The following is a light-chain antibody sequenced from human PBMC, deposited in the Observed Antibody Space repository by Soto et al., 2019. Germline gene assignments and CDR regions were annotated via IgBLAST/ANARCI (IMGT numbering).Light chain of an antibody. Sequence: DIQLTQSPSFLSASVGDRVTISCRASQDITNSLAWYHQKPGKTPKFLISTASTLKSGVPSRFSGTGSGTEFTLTISGLQPEDFATYYCQQFNSYPITFGQGTRLE. V-gene: IGKV1-9*01. CDR2: TAS. CDR1: QDITNS. J-gene: IGKJ5*01. CDR3: QQFNSYPIT.